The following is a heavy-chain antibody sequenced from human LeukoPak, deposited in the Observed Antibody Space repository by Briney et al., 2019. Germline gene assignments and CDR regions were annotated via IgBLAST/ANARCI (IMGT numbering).Heavy chain of an antibody. J-gene: IGHJ3*02. Sequence: SQTLSLTCAISGDSVSSNSAAWNWIRQSPSRGLEWLGRTYYRPKWYNDYAVSVKSRITIHPDTSKNQFSLQLNSVTPEDTAVYYCAGFSTVADAFDIWGQGTMVTVSS. D-gene: IGHD6-13*01. CDR2: TYYRPKWYN. CDR3: AGFSTVADAFDI. CDR1: GDSVSSNSAA. V-gene: IGHV6-1*01.